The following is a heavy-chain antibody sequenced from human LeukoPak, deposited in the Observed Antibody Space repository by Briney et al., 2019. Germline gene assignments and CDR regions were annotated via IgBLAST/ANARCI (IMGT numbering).Heavy chain of an antibody. D-gene: IGHD1-14*01. J-gene: IGHJ5*02. V-gene: IGHV4-31*03. CDR3: ARHSGGVTGTTDWFDP. CDR1: GGSISSGGYY. CDR2: IYYSGST. Sequence: PSQTLSLTCTVSGGSISSGGYYWSWIRQHPGKGLEWIGYIYYSGSTYYNPSLKSRVTISVDTSTNQFSLKLSSVTAADTAVYYCARHSGGVTGTTDWFDPWGQGTLVTVSS.